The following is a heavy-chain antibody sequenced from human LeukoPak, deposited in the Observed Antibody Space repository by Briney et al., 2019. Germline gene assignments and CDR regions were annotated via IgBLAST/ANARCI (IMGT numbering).Heavy chain of an antibody. CDR1: GGSISSSSYY. Sequence: SETLSLTCTVSGGSISSSSYYWGWIRQPPGKGLEWIGSIYYSGSTYYNPSLKSRVAISVDTSKNQFSLKLSSVTAADTAVYYCARLYYGDSYWGQGTLVTVSS. J-gene: IGHJ4*02. CDR3: ARLYYGDSY. V-gene: IGHV4-39*01. CDR2: IYYSGST. D-gene: IGHD4-17*01.